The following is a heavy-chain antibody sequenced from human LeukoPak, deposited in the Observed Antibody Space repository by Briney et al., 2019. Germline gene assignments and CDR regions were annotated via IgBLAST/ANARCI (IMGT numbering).Heavy chain of an antibody. D-gene: IGHD5-12*01. CDR2: IKQDGSEK. J-gene: IGHJ4*02. CDR1: GFTFSSYA. V-gene: IGHV3-7*01. CDR3: ARPTLSGYEPYYFDY. Sequence: PGGSLRLSCAASGFTFSSYAMSWVRQAPGKGLEWVANIKQDGSEKYYVDSVKGRFTISRDNAKNSLYLQMNSLRAEDTAVYYCARPTLSGYEPYYFDYWGRGTLVTVSS.